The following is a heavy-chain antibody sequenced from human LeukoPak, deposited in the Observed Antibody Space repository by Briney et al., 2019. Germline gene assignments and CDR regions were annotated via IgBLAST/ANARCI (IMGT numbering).Heavy chain of an antibody. J-gene: IGHJ2*01. CDR3: ARQAVVVTAIRTYPWYFDL. CDR2: IYPGDSDT. CDR1: GYSFTSYW. D-gene: IGHD2-21*02. V-gene: IGHV5-51*01. Sequence: GESLKISCKGSGYSFTSYWIGWVRQMPGKGLEWMGIIYPGDSDTRYSPSFQGQVTISADKSISTAYLQWSSLKASDTAMYYCARQAVVVTAIRTYPWYFDLWGRGTLVTVSS.